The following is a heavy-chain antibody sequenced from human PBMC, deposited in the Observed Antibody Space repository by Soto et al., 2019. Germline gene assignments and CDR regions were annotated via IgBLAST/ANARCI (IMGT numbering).Heavy chain of an antibody. Sequence: GSLRLSCAASGFMFSAYAMLWVRQAPGKGLEWVAAISYDGTNKYYADSIKGRFTTSRDNSANTLFLQVNSLRREDTAMYYCARDPSPYTSGWYGIDFWGHGTLVTVSS. D-gene: IGHD6-19*01. V-gene: IGHV3-30*04. CDR2: ISYDGTNK. CDR3: ARDPSPYTSGWYGIDF. J-gene: IGHJ4*01. CDR1: GFMFSAYA.